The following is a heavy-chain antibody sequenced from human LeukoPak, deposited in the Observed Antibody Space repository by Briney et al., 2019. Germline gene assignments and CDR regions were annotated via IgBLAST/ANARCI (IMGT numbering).Heavy chain of an antibody. CDR1: GFTFSNAW. J-gene: IGHJ4*02. D-gene: IGHD6-13*01. V-gene: IGHV3-33*08. Sequence: GGSLRLSCAASGFTFSNAWMSWVRQAPGKGLEWVAVIWYDGSNKYYADSVKGRFTISRDNSKNTLYLQMNSLRAEDTAVYYCARGYSSSWPGGYWGQGTLVTVSS. CDR2: IWYDGSNK. CDR3: ARGYSSSWPGGY.